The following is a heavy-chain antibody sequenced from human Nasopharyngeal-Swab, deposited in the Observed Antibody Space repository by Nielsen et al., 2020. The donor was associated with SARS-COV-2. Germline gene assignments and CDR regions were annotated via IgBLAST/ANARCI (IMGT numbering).Heavy chain of an antibody. V-gene: IGHV3-48*02. J-gene: IGHJ4*02. Sequence: GGSLRLSCAASGFAFSDYSMDWVRQAPGKGLEWVSYITSSSSTRYYADSVKGRFTVSRDNAKNSLYLQMSSLRDEDTAVYYCVREFEATGATYLDYWGLGTLVTVSS. CDR2: ITSSSSTR. CDR3: VREFEATGATYLDY. CDR1: GFAFSDYS. D-gene: IGHD1-26*01.